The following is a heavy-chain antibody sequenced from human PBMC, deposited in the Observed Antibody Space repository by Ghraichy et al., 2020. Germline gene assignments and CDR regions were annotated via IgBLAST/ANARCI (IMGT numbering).Heavy chain of an antibody. V-gene: IGHV3-30-3*01. CDR2: LSYDGTNE. Sequence: GGSLRLSCAASGFTSSTYAIHWVRQAPGKGLEWVAVLSYDGTNEDYADSVKGRFTVSRDISKNTQFLQMNSLRDEDAAVYYCASSGTFCHVQSFDYWGQGTLVTVSS. CDR3: ASSGTFCHVQSFDY. D-gene: IGHD3-10*01. CDR1: GFTSSTYA. J-gene: IGHJ4*02.